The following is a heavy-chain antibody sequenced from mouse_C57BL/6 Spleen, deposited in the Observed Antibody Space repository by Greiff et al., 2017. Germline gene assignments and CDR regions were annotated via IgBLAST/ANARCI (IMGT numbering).Heavy chain of an antibody. CDR3: ARRAYGGSGPMDY. D-gene: IGHD1-1*01. V-gene: IGHV1-53*01. CDR2: INPSNGGT. CDR1: GYTFTSYW. Sequence: VQLQQPGTELVKPGASVKLSCKASGYTFTSYWMHWVKQRPGQGLEWIGNINPSNGGTTYNEKFKSKATLTVDKSSSTAYMQLSSLTSEDSAVYYCARRAYGGSGPMDYWGQGTSVTVSA. J-gene: IGHJ4*01.